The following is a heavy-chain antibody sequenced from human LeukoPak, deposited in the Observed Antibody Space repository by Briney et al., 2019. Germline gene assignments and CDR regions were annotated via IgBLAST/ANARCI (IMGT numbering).Heavy chain of an antibody. V-gene: IGHV3-7*01. CDR2: IDQGGSVR. CDR3: ARDPESSTFDL. Sequence: GGSLRLSSAASRFSFSTFWMSWVPQTPEKGLEFVANIDQGGSVRNYMQSLKSRGTISRDNAKKSLYLEMNSVRADDTAVYYCARDPESSTFDLWGRGALVTVSS. CDR1: RFSFSTFW. J-gene: IGHJ4*02. D-gene: IGHD3-3*02.